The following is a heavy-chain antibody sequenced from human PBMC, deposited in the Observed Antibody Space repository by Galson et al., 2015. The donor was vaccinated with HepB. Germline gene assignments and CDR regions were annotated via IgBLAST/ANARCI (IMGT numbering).Heavy chain of an antibody. V-gene: IGHV3-48*02. CDR1: GFSLTDYS. CDR2: ISSRSTTI. CDR3: ARDGKARGVIPLDY. J-gene: IGHJ4*02. Sequence: SLRLSCAASGFSLTDYSMSWVRQAPGKGLEWVAYISSRSTTIDYADSVRGRFTISRDNVQNSLFLQMNSLRDGDTAVYYCARDGKARGVIPLDYWGQGTRVTVSS. D-gene: IGHD3-10*01.